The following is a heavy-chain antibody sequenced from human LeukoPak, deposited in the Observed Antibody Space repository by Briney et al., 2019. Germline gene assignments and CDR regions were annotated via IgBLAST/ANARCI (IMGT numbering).Heavy chain of an antibody. V-gene: IGHV4-34*01. CDR3: AGGDYHGSESYANY. CDR2: INHGGSI. J-gene: IGHJ4*02. CDR1: GGSFSGQY. D-gene: IGHD3-10*01. Sequence: SETLSLTCAVYGGSFSGQYWGWIRQPPGKGLEWIGQINHGGSISYNASLKSRVTISLDTSKNQFSLKLSSVTAADTAVYYCAGGDYHGSESYANYWGQGTLVTVSS.